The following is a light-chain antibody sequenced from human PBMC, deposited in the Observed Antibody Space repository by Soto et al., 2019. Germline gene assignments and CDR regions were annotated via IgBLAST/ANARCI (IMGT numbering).Light chain of an antibody. J-gene: IGKJ3*01. CDR2: AAS. V-gene: IGKV1-9*01. CDR3: QQLNSFPIP. CDR1: QGIANF. Sequence: ILLTQSPSPLSASVGDRVTISCRASQGIANFLAWYQQKPGQAPKLLIYAASTLQSGVPSRFSGSGSGTDFTLTISSLQPEDFATDYCQQLNSFPIPFGPGTKVDIK.